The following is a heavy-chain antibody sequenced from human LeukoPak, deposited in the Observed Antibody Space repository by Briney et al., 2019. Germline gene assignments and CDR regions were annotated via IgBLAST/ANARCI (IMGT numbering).Heavy chain of an antibody. D-gene: IGHD1-26*01. J-gene: IGHJ4*02. V-gene: IGHV3-7*03. CDR3: ARLSGTYSRGGDH. CDR2: IKQDGSDK. Sequence: GGSLKLSCAASGFTFSSYWMSWVRQAPGKGLEWVANIKQDGSDKYYVDSVKGRFTISRDNAKNSLYLQMNSLRVEDSAVYYCARLSGTYSRGGDHWGQGTLVTVSS. CDR1: GFTFSSYW.